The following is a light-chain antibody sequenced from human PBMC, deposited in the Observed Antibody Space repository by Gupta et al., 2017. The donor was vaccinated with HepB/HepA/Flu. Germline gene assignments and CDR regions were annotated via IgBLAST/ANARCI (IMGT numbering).Light chain of an antibody. CDR1: QDISNY. CDR3: QQYYNLPRGA. Sequence: DIQMTQSPSSLSASVGDRVTITCQASQDISNYLNWYQQKPGKAPKLLIYDASNLETGVPSRFSGSGSGTDFTFTISSLQPEDIATYYCQQYYNLPRGAFGPGTKVDIK. CDR2: DAS. V-gene: IGKV1-33*01. J-gene: IGKJ3*01.